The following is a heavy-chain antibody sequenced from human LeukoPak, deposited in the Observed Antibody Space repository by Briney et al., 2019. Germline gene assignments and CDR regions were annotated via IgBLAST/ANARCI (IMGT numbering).Heavy chain of an antibody. V-gene: IGHV3-7*01. CDR2: MKKDGSET. D-gene: IGHD3-10*01. CDR3: GRHRSGSGTYFIDH. CDR1: GFTFSSYS. Sequence: PGGSLGLSCVVSGFTFSSYSMIWVRQAPGKGLQWVANMKKDGSETNYGDSVKDRFTISRDNAKNSLYLQMNSLRAEDTAVYYCGRHRSGSGTYFIDHWGQGTLVSVSS. J-gene: IGHJ4*02.